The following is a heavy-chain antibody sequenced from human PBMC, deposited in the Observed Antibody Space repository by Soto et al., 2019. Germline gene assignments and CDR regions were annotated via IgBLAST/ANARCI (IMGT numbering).Heavy chain of an antibody. CDR1: GFTFSPYW. CDR3: TRDRNYYYMDV. J-gene: IGHJ6*03. Sequence: EVQLVESGGGVVQPGGSLRLSCAASGFTFSPYWMHWVRQAPGKGLMWVSRMTRDGSTTYADSVKGRFTISRDNAKNTLYLQMNSLRVDDTAVYYCTRDRNYYYMDVLGKGTTVTVSS. V-gene: IGHV3-74*01. CDR2: MTRDGSTT.